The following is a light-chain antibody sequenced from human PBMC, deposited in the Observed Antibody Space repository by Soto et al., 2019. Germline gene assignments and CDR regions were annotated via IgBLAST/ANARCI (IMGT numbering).Light chain of an antibody. CDR3: QQSYSTLWT. V-gene: IGKV1-39*01. CDR2: AAS. J-gene: IGKJ1*01. CDR1: QSISSY. Sequence: DLQMTQSPSSLSASVGDRVTITCRASQSISSYLNWYQQKPGKAPKLLIYAASSLQSGVPSRFSGSGSGTDFTLTISSLHPEDFATYYCQQSYSTLWTFGQGTKVEIK.